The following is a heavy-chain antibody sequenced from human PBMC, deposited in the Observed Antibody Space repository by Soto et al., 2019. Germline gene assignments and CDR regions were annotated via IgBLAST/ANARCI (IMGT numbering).Heavy chain of an antibody. J-gene: IGHJ4*02. CDR1: GGTFSSYA. V-gene: IGHV1-69*13. CDR3: ARHSSSSWPFDY. CDR2: IIPIFGTA. Sequence: ASGKVSCKASGGTFSSYAISWVRQAPGQGLEWMGGIIPIFGTANYAQKFQGRVTITADESTSTAYMELSSLRSEDTAVHYCARHSSSSWPFDYWGQGTPVTVSS. D-gene: IGHD6-13*01.